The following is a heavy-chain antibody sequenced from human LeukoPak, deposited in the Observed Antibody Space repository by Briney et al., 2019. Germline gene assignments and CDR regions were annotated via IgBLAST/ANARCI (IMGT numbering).Heavy chain of an antibody. Sequence: SETPSLTCAVYGGSFSGYYWSWIRQPPGKGLEWIGEINHSGSTNYNPSLKSRVTISVDTSKNQFSLKLSSVTAADTAVYYCARDGTTWGQGTLVTVSS. D-gene: IGHD1-26*01. J-gene: IGHJ5*02. V-gene: IGHV4-34*01. CDR1: GGSFSGYY. CDR2: INHSGST. CDR3: ARDGTT.